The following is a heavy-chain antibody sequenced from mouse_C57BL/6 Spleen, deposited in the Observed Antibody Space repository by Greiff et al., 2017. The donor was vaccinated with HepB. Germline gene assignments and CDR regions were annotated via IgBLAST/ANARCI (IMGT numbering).Heavy chain of an antibody. Sequence: EVQLQQSGPELVKPGASVKIPCKASGYTFTDYNMDWVKQSHGKSLEWIGDINPNNGGTIYNQKFKGKATLTVDKSSSTAYMELRSLTAEDTAGYYCARVAYAMDYWGQGTSVTVSS. CDR2: INPNNGGT. CDR3: ARVAYAMDY. V-gene: IGHV1-18*01. J-gene: IGHJ4*01. CDR1: GYTFTDYN.